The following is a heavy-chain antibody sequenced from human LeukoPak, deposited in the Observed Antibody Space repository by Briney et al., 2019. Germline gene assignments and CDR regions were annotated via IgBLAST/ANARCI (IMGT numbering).Heavy chain of an antibody. D-gene: IGHD3-16*02. V-gene: IGHV1-69*13. CDR1: RGTFSSYA. Sequence: SVKVSCKATRGTFSSYAISWVRQAPGQGREWMGGILPIFGTANYAQKLQGRVTITADYSTSTDYMELSSLRSEDTARYYCARGYDYVRGSYRYRSQSADPYYCIGMDVRGKGTTVTVSS. J-gene: IGHJ6*04. CDR2: ILPIFGTA. CDR3: ARGYDYVRGSYRYRSQSADPYYCIGMDV.